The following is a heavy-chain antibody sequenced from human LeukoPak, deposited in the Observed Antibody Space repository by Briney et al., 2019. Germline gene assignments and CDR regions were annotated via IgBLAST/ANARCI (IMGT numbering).Heavy chain of an antibody. CDR3: ARDGCSCGSCYGIDY. CDR2: ISSASNT. J-gene: IGHJ4*02. CDR1: GFTFSNYP. Sequence: PGGSLRLSCAASGFTFSNYPMSWVSQAPGKGLEWVSTISSASNTYYADSVKGRFTLSRDNSKNTLYLLMNSLRAEDTAFYYCARDGCSCGSCYGIDYWGQGTLVTVSS. D-gene: IGHD2-15*01. V-gene: IGHV3-23*01.